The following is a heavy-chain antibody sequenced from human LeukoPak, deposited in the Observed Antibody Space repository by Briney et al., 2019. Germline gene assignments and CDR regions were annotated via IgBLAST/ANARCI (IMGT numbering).Heavy chain of an antibody. CDR3: AKDILSEQWHDAFDI. Sequence: GGSLRLSCAASGFTFSSYSMNWVRQAPGKGLEWVSAISSSSDYIFYADSVQGRFTISRDNAVNSLFLQMNSLRTEDTALYYCAKDILSEQWHDAFDIWGQGTMVTVSS. D-gene: IGHD6-19*01. CDR1: GFTFSSYS. CDR2: ISSSSDYI. J-gene: IGHJ3*02. V-gene: IGHV3-21*04.